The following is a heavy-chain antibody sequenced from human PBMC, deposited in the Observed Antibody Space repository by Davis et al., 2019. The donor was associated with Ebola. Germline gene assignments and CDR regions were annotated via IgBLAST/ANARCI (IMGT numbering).Heavy chain of an antibody. J-gene: IGHJ6*02. CDR2: INAGNGNT. CDR1: GYTFTSYA. CDR3: ARDRGRGDFWSGYTSYGMDV. V-gene: IGHV1-3*01. Sequence: AASVKVSCKASGYTFTSYAMHWVRQAPGQRLEWMGWINAGNGNTKYSQKFQGRVTITRDTSASTAYMELSSLRSEDTAVYYCARDRGRGDFWSGYTSYGMDVWGQGTTVTVSS. D-gene: IGHD3-3*01.